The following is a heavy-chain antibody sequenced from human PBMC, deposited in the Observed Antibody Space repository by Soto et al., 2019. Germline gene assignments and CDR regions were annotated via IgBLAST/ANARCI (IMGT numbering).Heavy chain of an antibody. V-gene: IGHV4-39*01. CDR2: IYYGGST. J-gene: IGHJ5*02. Sequence: SETLSLTCTVSGGSISGSSYYWGWIRQPPGKGLEWIGSIYYGGSTYYNPSLKSRVTISVDTSKNQFSLKLSSVTAADTAVYYCARHSYYYGSTYGCWLDPWGQGTLVTVSS. CDR1: GGSISGSSYY. CDR3: ARHSYYYGSTYGCWLDP. D-gene: IGHD3-10*01.